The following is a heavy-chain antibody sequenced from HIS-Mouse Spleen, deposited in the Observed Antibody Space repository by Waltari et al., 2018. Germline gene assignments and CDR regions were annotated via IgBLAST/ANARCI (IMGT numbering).Heavy chain of an antibody. Sequence: QLQLQESGPELVKPSETLSLTCTVSGGSISSSSYYWGWLRQPPGKGLVLIGSIFYSGSTYYNPSLMGRVTISVDTSKNQCSRKLSAVTAADTAVYYCAREIPYSSSWYDWYFDLWGRGTLVTVSS. CDR1: GGSISSSSYY. D-gene: IGHD6-13*01. CDR3: AREIPYSSSWYDWYFDL. J-gene: IGHJ2*01. V-gene: IGHV4-39*07. CDR2: IFYSGST.